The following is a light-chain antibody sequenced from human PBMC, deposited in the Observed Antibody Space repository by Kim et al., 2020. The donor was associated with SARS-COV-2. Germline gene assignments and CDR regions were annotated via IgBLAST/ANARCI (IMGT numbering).Light chain of an antibody. CDR3: NSRDSSGNHVV. J-gene: IGLJ2*01. V-gene: IGLV3-19*01. Sequence: LGKTVRITCQGDSLRSYYASWYQQKPGQAPVLVIYGKNNRPSGIPDRFSGSSSGNTASLTITGAQAEDEADYYCNSRDSSGNHVVFGGGTQLTVL. CDR2: GKN. CDR1: SLRSYY.